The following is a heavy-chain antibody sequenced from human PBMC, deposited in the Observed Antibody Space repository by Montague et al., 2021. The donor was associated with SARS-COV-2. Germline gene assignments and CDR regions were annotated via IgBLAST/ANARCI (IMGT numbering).Heavy chain of an antibody. CDR3: ASLGYCSGGRCYSGDY. D-gene: IGHD2-15*01. Sequence: SLRLSWAASGFTFSSYAMSWVRQAPGKGLEWVSGISGSGGNTYYADSVKGRFTISRDNSKNTLYLQMNSLRAEDTAVYYCASLGYCSGGRCYSGDYWGQGTLVTVSS. V-gene: IGHV3-23*01. J-gene: IGHJ4*02. CDR2: ISGSGGNT. CDR1: GFTFSSYA.